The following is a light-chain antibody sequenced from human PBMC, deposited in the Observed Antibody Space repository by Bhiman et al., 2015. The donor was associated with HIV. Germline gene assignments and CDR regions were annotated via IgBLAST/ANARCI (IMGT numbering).Light chain of an antibody. CDR1: NNDVGDYNY. CDR3: CSYAGGRTYV. V-gene: IGLV2-23*02. Sequence: QSALTQPASVSGSPGQSITISCTGTNNDVGDYNYVSWYQQHPGKAPKLMIYDVSKRPSGVSNRFSGSKSGNTASLAISGLQAEDEADYYCCSYAGGRTYVFGAGTKVSVL. CDR2: DVS. J-gene: IGLJ1*01.